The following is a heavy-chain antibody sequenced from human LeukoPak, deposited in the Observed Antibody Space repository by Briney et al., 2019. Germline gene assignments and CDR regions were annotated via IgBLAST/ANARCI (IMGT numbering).Heavy chain of an antibody. D-gene: IGHD2-21*01. J-gene: IGHJ6*03. CDR1: GYTFSDYD. CDR2: MNPTSGDT. V-gene: IGHV1-8*01. Sequence: ASVKVSCKASGYTFSDYDVNWVRQAPGQGLEWMGWMNPTSGDTGYAQKFQGGVTMTRSMSRNTAYMELSRLRPEDTAVYFCARVVMKAFYYYYMDVWGKGTTIIISS. CDR3: ARVVMKAFYYYYMDV.